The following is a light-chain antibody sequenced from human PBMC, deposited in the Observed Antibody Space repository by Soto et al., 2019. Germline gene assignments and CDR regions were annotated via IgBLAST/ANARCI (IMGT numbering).Light chain of an antibody. CDR3: QVWDSGSDHVV. Sequence: SYELTQPPSVSVAPGQTARITCGGSDIGSKSVHWYQQKSGQAPVLLVYDVSDRPPGIPERFSGSISENTATLTISRVEAGDDADSYCQVWDSGSDHVVFGGGTQLTVL. CDR1: DIGSKS. V-gene: IGLV3-21*02. CDR2: DVS. J-gene: IGLJ2*01.